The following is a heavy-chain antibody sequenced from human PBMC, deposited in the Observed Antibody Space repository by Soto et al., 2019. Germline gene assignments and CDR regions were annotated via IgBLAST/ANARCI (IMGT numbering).Heavy chain of an antibody. J-gene: IGHJ4*02. CDR1: GDSISSYS. D-gene: IGHD2-2*03. V-gene: IGHV4-59*01. CDR3: AREGNLGRWIQPLDS. CDR2: IHYNGNT. Sequence: QVQLQVSGPGLVKPSETLSLTCTVSGDSISSYSWSWIRQPPGKGLEWIGNIHYNGNTKYSPSLKRRVTXSXDXSQXHFSLKLISVTTADTAVYFCAREGNLGRWIQPLDSWGQGTLVTVSS.